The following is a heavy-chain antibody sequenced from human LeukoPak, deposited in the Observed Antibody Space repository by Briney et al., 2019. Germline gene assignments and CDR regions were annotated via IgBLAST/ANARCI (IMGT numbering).Heavy chain of an antibody. CDR2: IYTSGTT. D-gene: IGHD4/OR15-4a*01. Sequence: KPSETLFLTCTVSGGSISSYYWSWIRQPAGKGLEWIGRIYTSGTTNYNPSLKSRVTMSVDTSKNQFSLKMRSVTAADTAVYYCARANYDGSDYWGQGTLVTVSS. J-gene: IGHJ4*02. CDR1: GGSISSYY. V-gene: IGHV4-4*07. CDR3: ARANYDGSDY.